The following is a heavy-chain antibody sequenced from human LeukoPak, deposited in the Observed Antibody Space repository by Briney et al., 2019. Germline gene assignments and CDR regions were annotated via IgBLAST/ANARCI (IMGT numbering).Heavy chain of an antibody. J-gene: IGHJ4*02. Sequence: GGSLRLSCAASGFTFSSYGMHWVRQAPGKGLEWVAVISYDGSSKYYADSVKGRFTISRDNSKNTLYLQMNSLRAEDTAVYYCAKDRYSSGSTYFDYWGQGTLVTVSS. CDR2: ISYDGSSK. CDR3: AKDRYSSGSTYFDY. D-gene: IGHD6-19*01. CDR1: GFTFSSYG. V-gene: IGHV3-30*18.